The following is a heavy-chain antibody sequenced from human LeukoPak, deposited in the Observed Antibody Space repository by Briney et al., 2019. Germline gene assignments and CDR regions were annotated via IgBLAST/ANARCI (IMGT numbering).Heavy chain of an antibody. CDR2: INWNSGST. D-gene: IGHD2-2*01. CDR3: ARAKDCSSITCPFDI. CDR1: AFTFHDYG. V-gene: IGHV3-20*04. Sequence: GGSLRLSCAASAFTFHDYGMSWVRQAPGKGLEWVSSINWNSGSTSYADSVKGRFSISRDNGKNSLHLQMNSLRAEDTALYYCARAKDCSSITCPFDIWGQGTMVTVSS. J-gene: IGHJ3*02.